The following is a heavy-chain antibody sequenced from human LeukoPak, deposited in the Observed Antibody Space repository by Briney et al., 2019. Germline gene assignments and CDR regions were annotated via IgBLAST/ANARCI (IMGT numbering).Heavy chain of an antibody. J-gene: IGHJ3*02. CDR3: ATDGHSSGRGISFDI. Sequence: PGGSLRLSCAASGFTFSSYSRNWVRQAPGKGLEWVSYISTSSGNIQYADSVKGRFTISRDNAKNSLYLQMNSLRDEDTSVYYCATDGHSSGRGISFDIWGQGTMVTVSS. D-gene: IGHD6-19*01. V-gene: IGHV3-48*02. CDR1: GFTFSSYS. CDR2: ISTSSGNI.